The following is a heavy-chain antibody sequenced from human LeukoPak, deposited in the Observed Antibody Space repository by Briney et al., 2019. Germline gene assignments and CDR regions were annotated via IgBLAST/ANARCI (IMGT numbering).Heavy chain of an antibody. CDR2: ISGSGGST. J-gene: IGHJ6*02. CDR1: GFTFSSYA. CDR3: AKAPRLVVYYYGMDV. V-gene: IGHV3-23*01. D-gene: IGHD2-2*01. Sequence: GGSLRLSCAASGFTFSSYAMSWVRQAPGKGLEWVSAISGSGGSTYYADSVKGRFTISRDNSKNTLYLQMNSLRAEDTAVYYCAKAPRLVVYYYGMDVWGQGTTVTVSS.